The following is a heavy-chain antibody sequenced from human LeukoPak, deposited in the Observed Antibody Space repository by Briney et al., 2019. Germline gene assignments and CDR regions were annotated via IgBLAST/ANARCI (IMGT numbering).Heavy chain of an antibody. D-gene: IGHD7-27*01. CDR2: IYYSGST. CDR1: GGPISGYY. CDR3: ARSLGSVRDYFDY. V-gene: IGHV4-59*01. Sequence: SETLSLTCTVSGGPISGYYWSWIRQPPGKGLEWIGYIYYSGSTNYNPSLKSRVTISVDTSKNQFSLKLSSVTAADTAVYYCARSLGSVRDYFDYWGQGTLVTVSS. J-gene: IGHJ4*02.